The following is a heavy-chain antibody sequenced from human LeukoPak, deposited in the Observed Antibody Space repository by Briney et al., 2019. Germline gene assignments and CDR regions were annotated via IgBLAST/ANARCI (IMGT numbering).Heavy chain of an antibody. CDR3: AGSWFYRDYFEY. J-gene: IGHJ4*02. Sequence: GRSLRLSCAASGFPFSSYGMHWVRQAPGKGLEWVAVLSYDGSNEYYADSVKGRFTISRDNSKNTLYLQMNSLRVEDTAVYYCAGSWFYRDYFEYWGQGTLVTVSS. V-gene: IGHV3-30*03. CDR1: GFPFSSYG. CDR2: LSYDGSNE. D-gene: IGHD3-10*01.